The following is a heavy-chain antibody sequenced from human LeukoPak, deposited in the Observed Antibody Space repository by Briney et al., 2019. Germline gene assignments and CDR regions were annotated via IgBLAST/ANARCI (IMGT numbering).Heavy chain of an antibody. J-gene: IGHJ4*02. Sequence: ASVKVSCKASGYTFTSYDINWVRQATGQGLEWMGWMNPNSGGTNYAQKFQGRVTMTRDTSISTAYMELSRLRSDDTAVYYCARGTSSSWYTDFDYWGQGTLVTVSS. CDR1: GYTFTSYD. V-gene: IGHV1-2*02. D-gene: IGHD6-13*01. CDR3: ARGTSSSWYTDFDY. CDR2: MNPNSGGT.